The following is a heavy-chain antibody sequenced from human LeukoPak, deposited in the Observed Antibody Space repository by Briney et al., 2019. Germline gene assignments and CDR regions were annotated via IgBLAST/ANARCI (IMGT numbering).Heavy chain of an antibody. D-gene: IGHD2-15*01. Sequence: SQTLSLTCTVSGGSISSGSYYWSWIRQPAGKGLEWIRRIYTSGSTNYNPSLKSRVTISVDTSKNQFSLKLSSVTAADTAVYYCARRCSGGSCYFDYWGQGTLVTVSS. CDR2: IYTSGST. CDR3: ARRCSGGSCYFDY. CDR1: GGSISSGSYY. J-gene: IGHJ4*02. V-gene: IGHV4-61*02.